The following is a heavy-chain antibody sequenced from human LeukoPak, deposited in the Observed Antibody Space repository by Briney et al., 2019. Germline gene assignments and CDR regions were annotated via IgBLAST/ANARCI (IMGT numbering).Heavy chain of an antibody. V-gene: IGHV1-2*02. D-gene: IGHD3-22*01. CDR2: ISPNSGGT. Sequence: ASVKVSCKASGYTFTGYYMHWVRQAPGQGLEWMGWISPNSGGTNYAQKFQGRVTMTRDTSISTAYMELSRLRSDDTAVYYCARDLPGYYYDSSGYPHPIAFDISGQGTMVTVSS. CDR3: ARDLPGYYYDSSGYPHPIAFDI. J-gene: IGHJ3*02. CDR1: GYTFTGYY.